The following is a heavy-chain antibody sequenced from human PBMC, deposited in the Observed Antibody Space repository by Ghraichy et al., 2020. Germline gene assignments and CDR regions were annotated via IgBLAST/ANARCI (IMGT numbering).Heavy chain of an antibody. CDR3: ARDPLGGGDLCYC. D-gene: IGHD3-16*01. CDR2: IHSGGDT. V-gene: IGHV3-66*01. Sequence: GGSLRLSCAVSGFTVSRNYINWVRQAPGKGLEWVSIIHSGGDTYYADSVKGRFTISRDNSKNTVYLQMNSLRAEDAAVYYCARDPLGGGDLCYCWGQGALVTVSS. J-gene: IGHJ4*02. CDR1: GFTVSRNY.